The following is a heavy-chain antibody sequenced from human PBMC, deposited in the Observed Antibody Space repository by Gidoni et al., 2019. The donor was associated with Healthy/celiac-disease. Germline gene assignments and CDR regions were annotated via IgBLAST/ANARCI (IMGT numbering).Heavy chain of an antibody. D-gene: IGHD1-26*01. V-gene: IGHV3-33*01. J-gene: IGHJ5*02. CDR2: IWYDGSNK. CDR3: ARGWGSYGRWFDP. Sequence: QVQLVESGGGVVQPGRSLRLSCAASGFTFSSYGMHWVRQAPGKGLEWVAVIWYDGSNKYYADSVKGRFTISRDNSKNTLYLQMNSLRAEDTAVYYCARGWGSYGRWFDPWGQGTLVTVSS. CDR1: GFTFSSYG.